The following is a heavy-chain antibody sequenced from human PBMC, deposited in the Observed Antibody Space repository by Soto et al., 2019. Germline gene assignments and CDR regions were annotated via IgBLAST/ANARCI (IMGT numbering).Heavy chain of an antibody. CDR2: IIPIFGTA. Sequence: GASVKVSCKASGGTFSSYAISWVRQAPGQGLEWMGGIIPIFGTANYAQKFQGRVTITADESTSTAYMELSSLRSEDTAVYYCARGTYSSGWPDYYYGMDVWGQGTTVTVSS. CDR3: ARGTYSSGWPDYYYGMDV. CDR1: GGTFSSYA. J-gene: IGHJ6*02. V-gene: IGHV1-69*13. D-gene: IGHD6-19*01.